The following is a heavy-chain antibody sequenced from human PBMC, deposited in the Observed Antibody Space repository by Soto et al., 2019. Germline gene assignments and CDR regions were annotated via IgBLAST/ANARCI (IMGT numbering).Heavy chain of an antibody. CDR3: ARGGSSITIFGVVSDY. CDR1: GFTFSSYW. D-gene: IGHD3-3*01. J-gene: IGHJ4*02. Sequence: EVQLVESGGGLVQPGGSLRLSCAASGFTFSSYWMSWVRQAPGKGLEWVANIKQDGSEKYYVDSVKGRFTISRDNAKTSMYLKMNRLRAEDTAVYYCARGGSSITIFGVVSDYWGQGTLVTVSS. CDR2: IKQDGSEK. V-gene: IGHV3-7*01.